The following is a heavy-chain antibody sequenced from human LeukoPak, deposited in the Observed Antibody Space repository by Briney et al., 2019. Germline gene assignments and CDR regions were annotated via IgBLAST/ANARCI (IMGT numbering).Heavy chain of an antibody. V-gene: IGHV1-69*13. CDR2: IIPIFGTA. Sequence: SVQVSCKASGGTFSSYAISWVRQAPGQGLEWMGGIIPIFGTANYAQKFQGRVTITADESTSTAYMELSSLRSEDTAVYYCARGARGYSYGSVDYWGQGTLVTVSS. J-gene: IGHJ4*02. CDR3: ARGARGYSYGSVDY. CDR1: GGTFSSYA. D-gene: IGHD5-18*01.